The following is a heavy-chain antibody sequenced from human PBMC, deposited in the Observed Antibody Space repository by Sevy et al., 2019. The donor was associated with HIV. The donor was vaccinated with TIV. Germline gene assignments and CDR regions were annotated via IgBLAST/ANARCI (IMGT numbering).Heavy chain of an antibody. CDR1: GFTFSDYY. V-gene: IGHV3-11*06. J-gene: IGHJ4*02. D-gene: IGHD6-13*01. Sequence: GGSLRLSCAASGFTFSDYYMTWIRQAPGKGLEWVSYISSGSTYINYADSVKGRFTISRDNAKNSLYLQMNSLRAEVTAVYYCAKDSRVYSSSHFDYWGQGTLVTVSS. CDR2: ISSGSTYI. CDR3: AKDSRVYSSSHFDY.